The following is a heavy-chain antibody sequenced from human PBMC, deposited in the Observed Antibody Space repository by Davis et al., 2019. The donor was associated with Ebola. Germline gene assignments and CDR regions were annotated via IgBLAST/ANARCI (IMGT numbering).Heavy chain of an antibody. CDR2: INSDGSST. CDR3: ARGNYYGMDV. Sequence: HTGGSLRLSFAASGFTFSNYWMHWVRQAQGKGLVWVSRINSDGSSTSYADSVKGRFTISRDNAKNTLYLQLNSLRAEDTAVYYCARGNYYGMDVWDKGTTVTVSS. V-gene: IGHV3-74*01. CDR1: GFTFSNYW. J-gene: IGHJ6*04.